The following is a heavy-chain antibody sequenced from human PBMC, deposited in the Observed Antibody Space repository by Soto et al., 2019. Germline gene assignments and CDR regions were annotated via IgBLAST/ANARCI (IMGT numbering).Heavy chain of an antibody. J-gene: IGHJ3*02. CDR3: ARGYYYDSSGYYEYAFDI. CDR1: GGTFSSYA. CDR2: IIPIFGTA. D-gene: IGHD3-22*01. Sequence: SVKVSCKASGGTFSSYAISWVRQAPGQGLEWMGGIIPIFGTANYAQKFQGRVTITADESTSTAYMELSSLRSEDTAVYYCARGYYYDSSGYYEYAFDIWGQGTMVTVS. V-gene: IGHV1-69*13.